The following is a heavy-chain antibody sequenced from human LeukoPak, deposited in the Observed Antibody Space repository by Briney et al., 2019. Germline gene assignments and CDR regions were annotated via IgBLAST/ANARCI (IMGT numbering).Heavy chain of an antibody. Sequence: GESLKISCKGSGYSFTSYWIGWVRQMPGRGLEWMGIIYPGDSDTRYSPSFQGRVTISADKSISTAYLQWSSLKASDTAMYYCARHRDTAVRDAFDIWGQGTMVTVSP. CDR1: GYSFTSYW. CDR2: IYPGDSDT. CDR3: ARHRDTAVRDAFDI. D-gene: IGHD5-18*01. V-gene: IGHV5-51*01. J-gene: IGHJ3*02.